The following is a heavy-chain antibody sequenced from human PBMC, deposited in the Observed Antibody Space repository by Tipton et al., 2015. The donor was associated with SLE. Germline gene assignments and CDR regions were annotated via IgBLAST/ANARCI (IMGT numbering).Heavy chain of an antibody. CDR1: GYSFTSYY. CDR3: ASWVTTWAHKVLRY. Sequence: QSGAEVKKSGASVKVSCKASGYSFTSYYIHWVRQAPGQGLEWMGIIHPSGGSASYAQEIQGRVTMTRDTSTSTVYMELSSLRSEDTAVYYCASWVTTWAHKVLRYWGQGTLVIVSS. J-gene: IGHJ4*02. CDR2: IHPSGGSA. V-gene: IGHV1-46*01. D-gene: IGHD1-14*01.